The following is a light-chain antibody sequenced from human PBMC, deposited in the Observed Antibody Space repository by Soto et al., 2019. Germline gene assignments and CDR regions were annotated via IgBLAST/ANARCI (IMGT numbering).Light chain of an antibody. J-gene: IGLJ1*01. V-gene: IGLV1-51*02. Sequence: QSALTQPPSVSAAPGRKVTISYSGSSANIGNNYVSWYQQLPGTTPRLLIYENNKRPSGIPDRFSGSKSGTSATLAITGLQTGDEADYYCGTWDSSLSVYVFGTGTKVTVL. CDR2: ENN. CDR3: GTWDSSLSVYV. CDR1: SANIGNNY.